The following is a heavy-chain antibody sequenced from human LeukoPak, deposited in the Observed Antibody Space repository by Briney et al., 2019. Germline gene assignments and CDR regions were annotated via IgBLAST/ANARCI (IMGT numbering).Heavy chain of an antibody. J-gene: IGHJ4*02. CDR2: IYPADSDT. CDR3: ATVPPRINNYGYFDF. D-gene: IGHD5-18*01. Sequence: GESLKISCKTSGLNFNAYWIAWVRQMPGKGLEYTGIIYPADSDTRYSPSFQGQVTISADKSISTAYLQWATLKASDTAMYFCATVPPRINNYGYFDFWGQGTLVTVSS. CDR1: GLNFNAYW. V-gene: IGHV5-51*01.